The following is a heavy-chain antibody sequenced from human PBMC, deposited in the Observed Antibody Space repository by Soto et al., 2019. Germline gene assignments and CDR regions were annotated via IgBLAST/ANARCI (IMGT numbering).Heavy chain of an antibody. CDR2: IYYSGST. CDR3: AREGRHGMDV. V-gene: IGHV4-59*01. J-gene: IGHJ6*02. CDR1: GGSISSYY. Sequence: SETLSLTCTVSGGSISSYYWSWIRQPPGKGLEWIGYIYYSGSTNYNPSLKSRATISVDTSKNQFSLKLSSVTAADTAVYYCAREGRHGMDVWGQGTTVTVSS.